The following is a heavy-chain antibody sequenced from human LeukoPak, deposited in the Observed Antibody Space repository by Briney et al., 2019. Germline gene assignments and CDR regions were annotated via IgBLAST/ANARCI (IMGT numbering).Heavy chain of an antibody. CDR1: GFTFTSYW. J-gene: IGHJ4*02. Sequence: GGSLRLSCAASGFTFTSYWMSWVRQVPGKGLEWVANIKQDGSEKYYVDSVKGRFTISRDNAKNSLYLQMNSLRAEDTAVYYCARDLYCSSTSCYGPPYYFDYWGQGTLVTVSS. CDR3: ARDLYCSSTSCYGPPYYFDY. CDR2: IKQDGSEK. D-gene: IGHD2-2*01. V-gene: IGHV3-7*01.